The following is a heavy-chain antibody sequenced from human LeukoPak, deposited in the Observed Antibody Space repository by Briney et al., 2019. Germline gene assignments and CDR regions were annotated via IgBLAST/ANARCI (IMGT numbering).Heavy chain of an antibody. D-gene: IGHD5-18*01. CDR2: ISYDGSNK. J-gene: IGHJ4*02. CDR3: ARDGSETAHFDY. V-gene: IGHV3-30-3*01. CDR1: GFTFSSYA. Sequence: GGSLRLSCAASGFTFSSYAMHWVRQAPGKGLEWVAVISYDGSNKYYADSVKGRFTISRDNSKNTLYLQMNSLRAEDTVVYYCARDGSETAHFDYWGQGTLVTVSS.